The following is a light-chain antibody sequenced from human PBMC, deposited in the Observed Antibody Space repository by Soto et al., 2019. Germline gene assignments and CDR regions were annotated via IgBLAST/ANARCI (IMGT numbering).Light chain of an antibody. V-gene: IGLV7-46*01. CDR1: TGSVTGGHY. CDR2: DTS. J-gene: IGLJ3*02. CDR3: LLFYGTVQV. Sequence: QAVVTREPSLTVSPGGTVTLTCGSNTGSVTGGHYPYWFQQMPGQVPRTLIYDTSNKHSWTPARFSGSLLGGKAALTLSGALPEDEADYFCLLFYGTVQVFAGPTKL.